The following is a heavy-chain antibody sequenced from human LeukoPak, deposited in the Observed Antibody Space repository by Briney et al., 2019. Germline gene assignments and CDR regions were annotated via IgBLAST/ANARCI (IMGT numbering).Heavy chain of an antibody. Sequence: PGGSLRLSCAASGFTFSSYSMNWVRLAPGKGLEWVSSISSSSSYIYYADSVKGRFTISRDNAKNSLYLQMNSLRAEDTAVYYCARAVEGPSAFDIWGQGTMVTVSS. CDR1: GFTFSSYS. J-gene: IGHJ3*02. CDR3: ARAVEGPSAFDI. CDR2: ISSSSSYI. V-gene: IGHV3-21*01.